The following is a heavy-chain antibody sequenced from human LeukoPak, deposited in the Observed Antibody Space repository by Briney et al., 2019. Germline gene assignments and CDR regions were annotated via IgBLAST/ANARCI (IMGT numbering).Heavy chain of an antibody. V-gene: IGHV1-3*03. CDR2: INAGNGNT. Sequence: ASVKVSCKASGYTFTSYAMHWVRQAPGQRLEWMGWINAGNGNTKYSQEFQGRVTITRDTSASTAYMELSSLRSEDMAVYYCAREATGTTTRYYYYYMDVWGKGTTVTVSS. J-gene: IGHJ6*03. CDR3: AREATGTTTRYYYYYMDV. D-gene: IGHD1-1*01. CDR1: GYTFTSYA.